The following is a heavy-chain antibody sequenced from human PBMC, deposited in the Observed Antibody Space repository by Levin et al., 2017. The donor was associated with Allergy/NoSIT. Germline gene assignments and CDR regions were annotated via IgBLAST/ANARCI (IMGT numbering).Heavy chain of an antibody. V-gene: IGHV1-69*13. Sequence: SVKVSCKASGGTFSSYAISWVRQAPGQGLEWMGGIIPIFGTANYAQKFQGRVTITADESTSTAYMELSSLRSEDTAVYYCARGEAYCGGDCYSNYFDYWGQGTLVTVSS. CDR2: IIPIFGTA. J-gene: IGHJ4*02. CDR3: ARGEAYCGGDCYSNYFDY. D-gene: IGHD2-21*02. CDR1: GGTFSSYA.